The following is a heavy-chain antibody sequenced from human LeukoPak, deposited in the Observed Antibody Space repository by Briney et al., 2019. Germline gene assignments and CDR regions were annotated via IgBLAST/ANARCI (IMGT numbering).Heavy chain of an antibody. CDR2: IRSKAYGGTT. V-gene: IGHV3-49*03. J-gene: IGHJ5*02. CDR1: GFTFSDYY. CDR3: TRYRVTTGGLDP. Sequence: GGSLRLSCAASGFTFSDYYMSWIRQAPGKGLEWVAFIRSKAYGGTTEYAASVKGRFTISRDDSKSIAYLQMNSLKTEDTALYYCTRYRVTTGGLDPWGQGTLVTVSS. D-gene: IGHD2-21*02.